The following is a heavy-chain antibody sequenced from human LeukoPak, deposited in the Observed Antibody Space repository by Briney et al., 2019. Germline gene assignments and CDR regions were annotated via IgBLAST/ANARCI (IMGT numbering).Heavy chain of an antibody. J-gene: IGHJ5*02. CDR1: GLTFSSYA. CDR2: ISYDGSNK. V-gene: IGHV3-30-3*01. D-gene: IGHD3-10*01. Sequence: QPGGSLRLSCAASGLTFSSYAMHWVRQAPGKGLEWVAVISYDGSNKYYADSVKGRFTISRDNSKNTLYLQMNSLRAEDTAVYYCARGRGVYGWFDPWGQGTLVTVSS. CDR3: ARGRGVYGWFDP.